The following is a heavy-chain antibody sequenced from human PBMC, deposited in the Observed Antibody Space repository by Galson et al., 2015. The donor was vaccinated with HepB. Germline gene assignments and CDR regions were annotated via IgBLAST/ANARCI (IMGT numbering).Heavy chain of an antibody. CDR2: IVVGSGNT. V-gene: IGHV1-58*01. Sequence: SVKVSCKASGFTFTSSAVQWVRQARGQRLEWIGWIVVGSGNTNYAQKFQERVTITRDMSTSTAYMELSSLRSEDTAVYYCAASLSTRFREFPSFDYWGQGTLVTVSS. CDR3: AASLSTRFREFPSFDY. D-gene: IGHD3-10*01. J-gene: IGHJ4*02. CDR1: GFTFTSSA.